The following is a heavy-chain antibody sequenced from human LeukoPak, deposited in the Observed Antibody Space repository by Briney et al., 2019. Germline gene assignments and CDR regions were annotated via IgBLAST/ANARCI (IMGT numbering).Heavy chain of an antibody. CDR2: ISAYNGNT. CDR1: GYTITSYG. V-gene: IGHV1-18*01. J-gene: IGHJ6*02. D-gene: IGHD6-19*01. Sequence: EASVKVSCKASGYTITSYGISWVRQAPGQGLEWMGWISAYNGNTNYAQKLQGRVTMTTDTSTSTAYMELRSLRSDDTAVYYCARAAVALSYYYYGMDVWGQGTTVTVSS. CDR3: ARAAVALSYYYYGMDV.